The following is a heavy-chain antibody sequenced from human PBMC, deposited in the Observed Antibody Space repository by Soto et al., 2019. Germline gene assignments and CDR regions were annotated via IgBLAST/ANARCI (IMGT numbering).Heavy chain of an antibody. D-gene: IGHD4-4*01. J-gene: IGHJ4*02. CDR1: GGSISSGGYY. CDR2: IYYTGTT. CDR3: ARRRFVTHYFDY. Sequence: QVQLQESGPGLVKPSQTLSLTCTVSGGSISSGGYYWSWIRQHPGKGLEWIGYIYYTGTTYYNPSLKSRVTISVDTSKNQFSLKLSSVTAADTAVYYCARRRFVTHYFDYWGQGTLVTVSS. V-gene: IGHV4-31*03.